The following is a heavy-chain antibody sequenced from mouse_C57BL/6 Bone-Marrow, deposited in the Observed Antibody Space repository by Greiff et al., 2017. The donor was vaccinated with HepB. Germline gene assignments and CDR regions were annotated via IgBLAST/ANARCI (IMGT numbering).Heavy chain of an antibody. D-gene: IGHD1-1*01. J-gene: IGHJ4*01. Sequence: QVQLQQSDAELVKPGASVKISCKVSGYTFTDHTIHWMKQRPEQGLEWIGYIYPRDGSTKYNEKFKGKATLTADTSSSTAYMQLHSLTSEDSAVYFCARWVVAKNYAMDYWGQGTSVTVSS. V-gene: IGHV1-78*01. CDR2: IYPRDGST. CDR1: GYTFTDHT. CDR3: ARWVVAKNYAMDY.